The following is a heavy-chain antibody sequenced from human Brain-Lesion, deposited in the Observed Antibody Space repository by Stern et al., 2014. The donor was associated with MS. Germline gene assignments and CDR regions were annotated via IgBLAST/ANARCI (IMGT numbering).Heavy chain of an antibody. CDR1: GYTFIRYA. Sequence: QEQLVQSGAEVKKPGSSVKFSWKASGYTFIRYAMKWVRQAPGQKLVGMGRIGEVDDKTKYSHKFQGRVTITRDTSANTVYMELSSLRSEDTAVYYCARDDHRDSSGHYAPFDYWGQGTRVTVSS. CDR2: IGEVDDKT. V-gene: IGHV1-3*01. D-gene: IGHD3-22*01. J-gene: IGHJ4*02. CDR3: ARDDHRDSSGHYAPFDY.